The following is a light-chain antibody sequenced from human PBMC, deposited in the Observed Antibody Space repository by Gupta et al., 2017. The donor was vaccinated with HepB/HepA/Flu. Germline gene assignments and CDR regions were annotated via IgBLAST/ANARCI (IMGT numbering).Light chain of an antibody. J-gene: IGLJ3*02. Sequence: QSALTQPASVSGSPGQSITISCTGTSSDIGGYNYVSWYQQHPGKAPKLMISNVINRPSGVSNRFSGSKSGNTASLTISGLQAEDEADYYCVSYTGISSNWVFGGGTKLTVL. V-gene: IGLV2-14*03. CDR3: VSYTGISSNWV. CDR2: NVI. CDR1: SSDIGGYNY.